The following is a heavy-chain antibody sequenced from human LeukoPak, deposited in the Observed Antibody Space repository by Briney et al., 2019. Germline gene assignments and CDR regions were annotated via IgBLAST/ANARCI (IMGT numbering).Heavy chain of an antibody. CDR3: AKGTLAVAGRYYFDH. Sequence: GGSLRLSCAASGLTFSSFAMSWVRQAPGEGLEGVSALSDSGGSTYYADSVKGRFTISRDNSKNTLYLQMHSLRAEDTALYYCAKGTLAVAGRYYFDHWGQGTLVTVSS. CDR2: LSDSGGST. V-gene: IGHV3-23*01. J-gene: IGHJ4*02. CDR1: GLTFSSFA. D-gene: IGHD6-19*01.